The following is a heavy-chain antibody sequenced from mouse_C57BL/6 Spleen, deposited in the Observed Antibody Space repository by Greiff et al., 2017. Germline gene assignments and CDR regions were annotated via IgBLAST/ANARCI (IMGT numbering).Heavy chain of an antibody. CDR1: GYAFSSYW. CDR2: IYPGDGDT. V-gene: IGHV1-80*01. Sequence: VQLQQSGAELVKPGASVKISCKASGYAFSSYWMNWVKQRPGKGLEWIGQIYPGDGDTNYNGKFKGKATLTADKSSSTAYMQLSSLTSEDSAVYFCARSDNYDAMDYWGQGTSVTVSS. J-gene: IGHJ4*01. CDR3: ARSDNYDAMDY. D-gene: IGHD1-3*01.